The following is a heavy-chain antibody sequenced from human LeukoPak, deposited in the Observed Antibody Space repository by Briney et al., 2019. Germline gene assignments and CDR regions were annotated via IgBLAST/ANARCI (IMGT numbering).Heavy chain of an antibody. Sequence: PSETLPLTCTVSGGSISSYYWSWIRQPPGKGLEWIGYIYYSGSTNYNPSLKSRVTISVDTSKNQFSLKLSSVTAADTAVYYCARDSGGRGWFDPWGQGTLVTVSS. CDR3: ARDSGGRGWFDP. CDR2: IYYSGST. CDR1: GGSISSYY. D-gene: IGHD1-26*01. J-gene: IGHJ5*02. V-gene: IGHV4-59*01.